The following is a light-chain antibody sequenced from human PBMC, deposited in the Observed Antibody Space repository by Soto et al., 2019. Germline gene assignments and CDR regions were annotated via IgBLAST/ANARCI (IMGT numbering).Light chain of an antibody. CDR3: QQYNSYSLVT. CDR2: DAS. Sequence: DIQMTQSPSTLSASVGDRVTITCRASQSVSSWLAWYQKKPGKAPKLLIYDASSLEGGVPSRFSGSGSGTEFTLTISSLQPDDFATYYCQQYNSYSLVTFGQGTKVEIK. CDR1: QSVSSW. V-gene: IGKV1-5*01. J-gene: IGKJ1*01.